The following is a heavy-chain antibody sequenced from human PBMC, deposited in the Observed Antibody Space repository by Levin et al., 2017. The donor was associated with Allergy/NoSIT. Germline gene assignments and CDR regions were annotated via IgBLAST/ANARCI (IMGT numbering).Heavy chain of an antibody. D-gene: IGHD3/OR15-3a*01. CDR3: ARLGTGTQGYYYYAMDV. CDR2: IYPGDFDT. CDR1: GYRFANYW. V-gene: IGHV5-51*01. J-gene: IGHJ6*02. Sequence: GESLKISCKGSGYRFANYWIGWVRQMPGKGLDWMGIIYPGDFDTRYSPAFQGQVTISVDKSISTAYLQWSSLKASDTAIYYCARLGTGTQGYYYYAMDVWGQGTTVTVSS.